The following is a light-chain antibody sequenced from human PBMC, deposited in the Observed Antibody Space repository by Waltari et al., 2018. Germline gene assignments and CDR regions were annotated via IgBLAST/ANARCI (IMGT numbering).Light chain of an antibody. CDR3: QQRTTWPSIT. J-gene: IGKJ5*01. V-gene: IGKV3-11*01. Sequence: EIVLTQSPATLSLSPGERGSLSCSASQSVNTNLAWYQQKPGQAPRLLIYDASHRATGIPARFSGSGSGTDFTLTISSLEREDFAVYYCQQRTTWPSITFGQGTRLEIK. CDR2: DAS. CDR1: QSVNTN.